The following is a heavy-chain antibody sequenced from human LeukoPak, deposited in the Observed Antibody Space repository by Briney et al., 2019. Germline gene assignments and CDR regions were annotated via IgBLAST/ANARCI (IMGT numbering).Heavy chain of an antibody. D-gene: IGHD3-3*01. CDR3: ARVPPPYYDFWSGYSYYYYGMDV. V-gene: IGHV3-21*04. J-gene: IGHJ6*02. Sequence: GGSLRPPCAASGFTFSSYSMNWVRQAPGKGLEWVSSISSSSSYIYYADSVKGRFTISRDNAKNSLYLQMNSLRAEDTAVYYCARVPPPYYDFWSGYSYYYYGMDVWGQGTTVTVSS. CDR1: GFTFSSYS. CDR2: ISSSSSYI.